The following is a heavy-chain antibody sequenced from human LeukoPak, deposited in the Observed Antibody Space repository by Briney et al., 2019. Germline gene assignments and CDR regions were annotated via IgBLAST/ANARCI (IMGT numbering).Heavy chain of an antibody. J-gene: IGHJ4*02. Sequence: GGSLRLSCAASGFYFSDYTINWVRQAPGKGLEWVSSISSNGRYIYYADSVKGRLTISRDNAKNSVYLQMNSLRAEDTAVYYCARDGLGSYDFWGQGTLVTVSS. CDR3: ARDGLGSYDF. D-gene: IGHD3-10*01. CDR1: GFYFSDYT. CDR2: ISSNGRYI. V-gene: IGHV3-21*01.